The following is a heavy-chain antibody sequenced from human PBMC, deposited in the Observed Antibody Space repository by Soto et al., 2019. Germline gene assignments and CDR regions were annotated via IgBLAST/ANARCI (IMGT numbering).Heavy chain of an antibody. CDR3: ARDTDGGAYFDY. D-gene: IGHD1-26*01. J-gene: IGHJ4*02. Sequence: RLSCAASGFTFSSYWMSWVRQAPGKGLEWVANIKQDGSEKYYVDSVKGRFTISRDNAKNSLYLQMNSLRAEDTAVHYCARDTDGGAYFDYWGQGTLVTVSS. V-gene: IGHV3-7*03. CDR2: IKQDGSEK. CDR1: GFTFSSYW.